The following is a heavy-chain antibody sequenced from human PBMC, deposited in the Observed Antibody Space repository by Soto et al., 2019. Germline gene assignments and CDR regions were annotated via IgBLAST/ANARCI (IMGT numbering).Heavy chain of an antibody. J-gene: IGHJ4*02. D-gene: IGHD6-13*01. CDR1: GFTFNSYA. CDR2: VGGSGGST. V-gene: IGHV3-23*01. CDR3: ARSNGWYYFDY. Sequence: GGSLRLSCAASGFTFNSYAMTWVRQAPGKGLEWVSAVGGSGGSTHYADSVKGRFIISRDSSKNTLYLQMNSLRVEDTAVYYCARSNGWYYFDYWGQGTLVTVSS.